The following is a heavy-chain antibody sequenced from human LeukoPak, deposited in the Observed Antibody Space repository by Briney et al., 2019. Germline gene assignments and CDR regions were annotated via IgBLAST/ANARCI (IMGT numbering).Heavy chain of an antibody. Sequence: KSGGSLRLSCAASGFTFSDYYMSWIRQAPGQGLEWISYISSSSSYTNYADSVKGRFTMSRDNAKNSLYLQMNSLRVEDTAVYYCARGRIAAAGPIDYWGQGTLVTVSS. V-gene: IGHV3-11*05. D-gene: IGHD6-13*01. CDR1: GFTFSDYY. J-gene: IGHJ4*02. CDR2: ISSSSSYT. CDR3: ARGRIAAAGPIDY.